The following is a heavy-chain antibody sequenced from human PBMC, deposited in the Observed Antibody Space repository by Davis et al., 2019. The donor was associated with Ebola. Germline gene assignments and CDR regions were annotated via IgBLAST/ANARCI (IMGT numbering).Heavy chain of an antibody. CDR3: AGGYSSSWKTIYYYYGMDV. CDR2: ISCSGGST. J-gene: IGHJ6*02. CDR1: GFTFSSYA. Sequence: GGSLRLFCAASGFTFSSYAMSWVRQAPGKGLEWVSAISCSGGSTYYADSVKGRFTISRDNSKNTLYLQMNSLRAEDTAVYYCAGGYSSSWKTIYYYYGMDVWGQGTTVTVSS. D-gene: IGHD6-13*01. V-gene: IGHV3-23*01.